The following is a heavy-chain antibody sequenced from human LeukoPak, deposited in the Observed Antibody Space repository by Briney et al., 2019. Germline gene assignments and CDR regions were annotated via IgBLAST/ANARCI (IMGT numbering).Heavy chain of an antibody. CDR2: INPNSGGT. CDR3: ARDPPLARITIFGVVENYFDY. J-gene: IGHJ4*02. CDR1: GYTFTGYY. V-gene: IGHV1-2*02. Sequence: ASVKVSCKASGYTFTGYYMHWVRQAPGQGLEWMGWINPNSGGTNYAQKFQGRVTMTRDTSISTAYMELSRLRSDDTAVYYCARDPPLARITIFGVVENYFDYWGQGTLVTVSS. D-gene: IGHD3-3*01.